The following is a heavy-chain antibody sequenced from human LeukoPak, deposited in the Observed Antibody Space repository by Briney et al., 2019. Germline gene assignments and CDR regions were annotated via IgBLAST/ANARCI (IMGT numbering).Heavy chain of an antibody. J-gene: IGHJ4*02. CDR2: IYYSGST. Sequence: PSETLSLTCAASGGSVSGYYWTWMRQPPGKGLEWIGDIYYSGSTNYNPSLESRVTISIDTSKNHFYLKLSSVTAADTAVYFCVRANYFDYWGQGTLVTVSS. V-gene: IGHV4-59*02. CDR1: GGSVSGYY. CDR3: VRANYFDY.